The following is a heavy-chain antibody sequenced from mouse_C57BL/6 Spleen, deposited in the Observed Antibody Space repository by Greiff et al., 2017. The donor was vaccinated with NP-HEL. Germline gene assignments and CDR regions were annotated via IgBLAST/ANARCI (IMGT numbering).Heavy chain of an antibody. CDR1: GYTFTDYN. V-gene: IGHV1-18*01. CDR3: ARLGIYDYDGGYYFDY. Sequence: VQLKQSGPELVKPGASVKIPCKASGYTFTDYNMDWVKQSHGKSLEWIGDINPNNGGTIYNQKFKGKATLTVDKSSSTAYMELRSLTSEDTAVYYCARLGIYDYDGGYYFDYWGQGTTLTVSS. J-gene: IGHJ2*01. CDR2: INPNNGGT. D-gene: IGHD2-4*01.